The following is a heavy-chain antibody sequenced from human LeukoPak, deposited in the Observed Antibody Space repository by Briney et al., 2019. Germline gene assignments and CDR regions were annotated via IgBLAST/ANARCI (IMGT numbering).Heavy chain of an antibody. CDR2: IYYSGGT. CDR3: ARHRGPQYYYGLDV. D-gene: IGHD1-14*01. Sequence: SETLSLTCTVSGGSVSSGSYYWSWIRQPPGKGLEWIGYIYYSGGTNYNPSLKSRVTISVDTSKKQFSLKLSSVTAADTAVYYCARHRGPQYYYGLDVWGQGTTVTVSS. CDR1: GGSVSSGSYY. J-gene: IGHJ6*02. V-gene: IGHV4-61*01.